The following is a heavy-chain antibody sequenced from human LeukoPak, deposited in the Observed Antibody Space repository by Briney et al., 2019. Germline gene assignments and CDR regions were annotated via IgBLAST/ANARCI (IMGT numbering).Heavy chain of an antibody. J-gene: IGHJ4*02. CDR2: ISGNGVTT. CDR3: AKGSLKFDY. Sequence: GGSLRLSCAASGFTFSSYAMSWVRQAPGKGLEWVSAISGNGVTTYYADSVQGRFTISRDNSKNILYLQMNSLRAEDTAVYYCAKGSLKFDYWGQGTLVTVSS. V-gene: IGHV3-23*01. CDR1: GFTFSSYA.